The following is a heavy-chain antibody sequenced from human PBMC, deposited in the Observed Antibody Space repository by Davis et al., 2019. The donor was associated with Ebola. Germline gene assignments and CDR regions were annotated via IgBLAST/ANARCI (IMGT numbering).Heavy chain of an antibody. D-gene: IGHD3-3*01. V-gene: IGHV3-23*01. J-gene: IGHJ4*02. CDR1: GFTFSSYA. CDR2: IRDSGGRT. Sequence: GGSLRLSCAASGFTFSSYAMSWVRQAPGKGLEWVSAIRDSGGRTYYADSVKGRFTISRDNSKNTLYLQMNSLRAEDTAVYYCARGNGRFLEWLSFDYWGQGTLVTVSS. CDR3: ARGNGRFLEWLSFDY.